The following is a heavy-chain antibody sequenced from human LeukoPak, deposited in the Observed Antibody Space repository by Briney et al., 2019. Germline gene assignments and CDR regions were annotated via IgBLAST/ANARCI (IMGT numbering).Heavy chain of an antibody. V-gene: IGHV3-30*18. CDR2: ISYDGSNK. J-gene: IGHJ4*02. D-gene: IGHD7-27*01. CDR1: GFTFSSYG. Sequence: GRSLRLSCAASGFTFSSYGMHWVRQAPGKGLEWVAVISYDGSNKYYADSVKGRFTISRDNPKNTLYLQMNSLRAEDTAVYYCAKDGDSYYFDYWGQGTLVTVSS. CDR3: AKDGDSYYFDY.